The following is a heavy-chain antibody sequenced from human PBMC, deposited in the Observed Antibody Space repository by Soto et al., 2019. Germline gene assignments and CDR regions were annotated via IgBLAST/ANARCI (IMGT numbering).Heavy chain of an antibody. V-gene: IGHV4-30-4*01. D-gene: IGHD4-17*01. CDR1: GGSISSCDYY. Sequence: PSETLSVTCTVSGGSISSCDYYWSWIRQPPGKGLEWIGYIYYSGSTYYNPSLKSRVTISVDTSKNQFSLKLSSVTAADTAVYYCARGSGVTTNWFYPWGQGTLVTVSS. CDR3: ARGSGVTTNWFYP. CDR2: IYYSGST. J-gene: IGHJ5*02.